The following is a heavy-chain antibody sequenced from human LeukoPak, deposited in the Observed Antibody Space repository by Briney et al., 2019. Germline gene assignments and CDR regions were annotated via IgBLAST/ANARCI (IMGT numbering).Heavy chain of an antibody. V-gene: IGHV3-30*02. CDR3: AKGTGTTFSDAFDI. D-gene: IGHD1-7*01. CDR2: IRYDESNK. Sequence: GGSLRLSCAASGFTFRSYGMHWGRQAPGKGVEWVAFIRYDESNKYYADSVKGRFTISRENSKNTLYLQMNSLRAEDTAVYYCAKGTGTTFSDAFDIWGQGTVVTVSS. CDR1: GFTFRSYG. J-gene: IGHJ3*02.